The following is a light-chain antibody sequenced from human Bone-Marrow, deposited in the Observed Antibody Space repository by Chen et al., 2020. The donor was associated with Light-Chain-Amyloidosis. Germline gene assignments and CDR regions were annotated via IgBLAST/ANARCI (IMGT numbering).Light chain of an antibody. V-gene: IGLV3-21*02. J-gene: IGLJ3*02. CDR1: NIGSTS. CDR2: DDS. Sequence: SYVLTPPSSVSVAPGQTATIACGGNNIGSTSVHWYQQLPGQAPLLVVYDDSDRPSGIPARLSGANSGNTATLTISRVEAGEEADYYCQVWDRSSDRPVFGGGTKLTVL. CDR3: QVWDRSSDRPV.